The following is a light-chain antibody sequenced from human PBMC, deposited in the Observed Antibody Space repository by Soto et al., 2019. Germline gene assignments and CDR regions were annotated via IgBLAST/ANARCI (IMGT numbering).Light chain of an antibody. CDR3: QQSISFPIT. CDR2: TAS. Sequence: DIQMTQSPSSVSASVGLRVTITCRASKSISSWLAWYQQKPGKVPKLLIYTASSLQSGVTSRFSGSGSGTDFTLTISSLQPEDFGSYYCQQSISFPITFGEGTRLEIK. J-gene: IGKJ5*01. V-gene: IGKV1-12*01. CDR1: KSISSW.